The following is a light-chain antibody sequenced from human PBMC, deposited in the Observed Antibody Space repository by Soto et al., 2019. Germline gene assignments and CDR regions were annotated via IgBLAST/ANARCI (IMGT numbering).Light chain of an antibody. CDR3: QTWGTGTVV. J-gene: IGLJ2*01. Sequence: QLVLTQSPSASAPLGASVKLTCTLSSGHSRYAIAWHQQQPEKGPRYLMKLNSDGSHSKGDGIPDRFSGSSSGAERYLTISSLQSEDEADYYCQTWGTGTVVFGGGTKLTVL. CDR2: LNSDGSH. CDR1: SGHSRYA. V-gene: IGLV4-69*01.